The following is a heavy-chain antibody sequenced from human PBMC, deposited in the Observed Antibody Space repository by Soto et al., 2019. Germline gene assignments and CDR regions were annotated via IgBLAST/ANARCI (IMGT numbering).Heavy chain of an antibody. V-gene: IGHV4-39*01. J-gene: IGHJ5*01. CDR3: GRVIDGATRHTDFDS. D-gene: IGHD3-22*01. Sequence: QLQLQESGPGLVKPSETLSLTCAVSGVSIHNSHSFWGWIRHLPGKGLEFIGSVYYSGGAYYNPSLKTRVTISADTSKNQFSLRVNSVTAADTAIYYCGRVIDGATRHTDFDSWGQGTLVTVSS. CDR1: GVSIHNSHSF. CDR2: VYYSGGA.